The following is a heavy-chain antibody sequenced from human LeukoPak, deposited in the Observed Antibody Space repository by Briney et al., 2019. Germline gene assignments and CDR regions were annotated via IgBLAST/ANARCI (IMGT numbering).Heavy chain of an antibody. Sequence: GASVKVSCKASGYTFTRYYMHWVRQAPGQRLEWMGGIKLNSGGTNYAQKLQGRVTMTRDTSISTAYMELSRLRSDDTAVYYCARDAKVGAPFYGMDVWGQATTVTVCS. V-gene: IGHV1-2*02. D-gene: IGHD1-26*01. CDR2: IKLNSGGT. J-gene: IGHJ6*02. CDR1: GYTFTRYY. CDR3: ARDAKVGAPFYGMDV.